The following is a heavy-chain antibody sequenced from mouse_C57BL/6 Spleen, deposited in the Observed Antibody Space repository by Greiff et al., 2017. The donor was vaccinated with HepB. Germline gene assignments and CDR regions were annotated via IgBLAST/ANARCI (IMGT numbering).Heavy chain of an antibody. Sequence: QVQLQQPGAELVRPGTSVKLSCKASGYTFTSYWMHWVKQRPGQGLEWIGVIDPSDSYTNYNQKFKGKATLTVDTSSSTAYMQLSSLTSEDSAVYYGARNYGSSSYAMDYWGQRTSVTVSS. J-gene: IGHJ4*01. D-gene: IGHD1-1*01. CDR2: IDPSDSYT. CDR3: ARNYGSSSYAMDY. V-gene: IGHV1-59*01. CDR1: GYTFTSYW.